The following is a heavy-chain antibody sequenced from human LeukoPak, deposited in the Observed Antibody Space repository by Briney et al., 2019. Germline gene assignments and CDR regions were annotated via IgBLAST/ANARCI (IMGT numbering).Heavy chain of an antibody. J-gene: IGHJ4*02. V-gene: IGHV3-33*01. CDR2: IWYDGSNK. D-gene: IGHD3-22*01. CDR1: GFTLSSYG. CDR3: ARDLGYYYDSSGYYPDY. Sequence: GGSLRLPCAASGFTLSSYGMHWVRQAPGKGLEWVAVIWYDGSNKYYADSVKGRFTISRDNSKNTLYLQMNSLRAEDTAVYYCARDLGYYYDSSGYYPDYWGQGTLVTASS.